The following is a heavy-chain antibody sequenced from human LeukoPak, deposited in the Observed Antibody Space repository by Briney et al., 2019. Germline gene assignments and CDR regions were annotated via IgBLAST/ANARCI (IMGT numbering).Heavy chain of an antibody. J-gene: IGHJ6*02. CDR1: GFTFSGYD. CDR2: ISRSSSTI. D-gene: IGHD2-2*01. Sequence: GGSLRLSCAASGFTFSGYDMNWVRQAPGKGLEWVSHISRSSSTIKYADSVKGRFTISRDNAQNSLYLQMNSLRDEDTAVYYCARDLPQDIAVGRYGMGVWGQGTTVTVSS. CDR3: ARDLPQDIAVGRYGMGV. V-gene: IGHV3-48*02.